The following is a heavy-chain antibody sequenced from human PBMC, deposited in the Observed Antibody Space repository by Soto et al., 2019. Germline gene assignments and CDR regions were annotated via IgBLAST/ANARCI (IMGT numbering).Heavy chain of an antibody. CDR3: ATLYGVLRYFDWTRV. CDR1: GYTFTSYG. Sequence: GASVKVSCKASGYTFTSYGISWVRQAPGQGLEWMGWISAYNGNTNYAQKLQGRVTMTTDTSTSTAYMELRSLRSDDTAVYYCATLYGVLRYFDWTRVWGQGTLVTVSS. D-gene: IGHD3-9*01. V-gene: IGHV1-18*01. CDR2: ISAYNGNT. J-gene: IGHJ4*02.